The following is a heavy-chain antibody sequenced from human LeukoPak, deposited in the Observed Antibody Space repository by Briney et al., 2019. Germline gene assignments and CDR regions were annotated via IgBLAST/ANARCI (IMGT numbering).Heavy chain of an antibody. CDR3: ARREGVVDNDAFDI. CDR1: GYTFTGYY. V-gene: IGHV1-2*02. J-gene: IGHJ3*02. CDR2: INPNSGGT. D-gene: IGHD3-3*01. Sequence: ASVKVSCKASGYTFTGYYMHWVRQAPGQGLEWMGWINPNSGGTNYAQKFQGRVTMTRDTSISTAYMELSSLRSEDTAVYYCARREGVVDNDAFDIWGQGTMVTVSS.